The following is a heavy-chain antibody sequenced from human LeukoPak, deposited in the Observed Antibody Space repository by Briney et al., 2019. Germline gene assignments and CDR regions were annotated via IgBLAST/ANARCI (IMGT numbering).Heavy chain of an antibody. V-gene: IGHV1-69*05. J-gene: IGHJ3*02. CDR3: ARDRKWSAAIFDAFDI. D-gene: IGHD3-3*01. Sequence: ASVKVSCKASGGTFSSYAISWVRQAPGQGLEWMGRIIPICGTANYAQKFQGRVTITTDESTSTAYMELSSLRSEDTAVYYCARDRKWSAAIFDAFDIWGQGTMVTVSS. CDR2: IIPICGTA. CDR1: GGTFSSYA.